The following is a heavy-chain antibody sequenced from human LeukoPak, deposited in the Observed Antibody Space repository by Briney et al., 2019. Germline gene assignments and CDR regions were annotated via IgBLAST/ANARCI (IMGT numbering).Heavy chain of an antibody. CDR1: GFTFSSYS. CDR3: ASLEYDYVWGSYRSFDY. D-gene: IGHD3-16*02. Sequence: GGSLRLSCAASGFTFSSYSMNWVRQAPGKGLGWVSYISSSSSTIYYADSVKGRFTISRDNAKNSLYLQMNSLRDEDTAVYYCASLEYDYVWGSYRSFDYWGQGTLVTVSS. CDR2: ISSSSSTI. J-gene: IGHJ4*02. V-gene: IGHV3-48*02.